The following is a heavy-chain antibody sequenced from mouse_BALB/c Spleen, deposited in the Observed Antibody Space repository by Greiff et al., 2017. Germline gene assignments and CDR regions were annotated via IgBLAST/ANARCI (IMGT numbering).Heavy chain of an antibody. V-gene: IGHV5-9-3*01. Sequence: DVQLVESGGGLVKPGGSLKLSCAASGFTFSSYAMSWVRQTPEKRLEWVATISSGGSYTYYPDSVKGRFTISRDNAKNTLYLQMSSLRSEDTAMYYCARHDGSSPAWFAYWGQGTLVTVSA. J-gene: IGHJ3*01. CDR2: ISSGGSYT. CDR3: ARHDGSSPAWFAY. D-gene: IGHD1-1*01. CDR1: GFTFSSYA.